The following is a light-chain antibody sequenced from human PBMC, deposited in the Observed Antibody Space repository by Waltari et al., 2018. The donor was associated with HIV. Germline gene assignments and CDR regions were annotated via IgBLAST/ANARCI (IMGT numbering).Light chain of an antibody. Sequence: QSVLTQPPSASGTPGPRVTISCSGSSSNIGSNTVNWYQQLPGTAPKLLLYSNNQRPSGVPDRFSGSKSGTTASLAISGLQSEDDADYYCAAWDDSLNGYVFGTGTKVTVL. V-gene: IGLV1-44*01. J-gene: IGLJ1*01. CDR2: SNN. CDR3: AAWDDSLNGYV. CDR1: SSNIGSNT.